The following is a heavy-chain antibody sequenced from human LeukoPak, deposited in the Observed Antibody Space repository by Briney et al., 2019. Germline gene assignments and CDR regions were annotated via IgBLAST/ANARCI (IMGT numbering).Heavy chain of an antibody. CDR2: IYYSGST. CDR3: ARGGMAIDY. V-gene: IGHV4-59*01. D-gene: IGHD5-24*01. Sequence: PSETLCLTCTVSGGSISSDYWSWIRQPPGKGLEWIAYIYYSGSTNYNPSLKSRGTISVDTSKNQFSLKLSSVTAADTAVYYCARGGMAIDYWGQGTLVTVSS. CDR1: GGSISSDY. J-gene: IGHJ4*02.